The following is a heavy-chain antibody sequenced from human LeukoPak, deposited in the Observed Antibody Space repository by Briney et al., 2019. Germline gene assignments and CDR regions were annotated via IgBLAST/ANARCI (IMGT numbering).Heavy chain of an antibody. CDR2: ISGSGGST. V-gene: IGHV3-23*01. J-gene: IGHJ6*02. CDR3: AKASLYYYYYGMDV. CDR1: GFTFSSYA. Sequence: PGGSLRLSCAASGFTFSSYAMSWVRQAPGKGLEWVSAISGSGGSTYYADSVKGRFTISRDNSKNTLYLQMNSLRAEDTAVCYCAKASLYYYYYGMDVWGQGTTVTVSS.